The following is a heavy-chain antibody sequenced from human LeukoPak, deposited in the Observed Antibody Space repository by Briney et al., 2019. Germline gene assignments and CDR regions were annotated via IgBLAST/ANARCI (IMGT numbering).Heavy chain of an antibody. CDR1: GFTFSTYW. V-gene: IGHV3-7*03. CDR3: ARTNVYGYDH. Sequence: GGSLRLSCAASGFTFSTYWMTWVRQAPGKGLEWVANIRQDGGGTKYADSVKGRFTISRDNPKNSLYLQMNNLRAEDTAVYYCARTNVYGYDHWGQGTLVTVSS. CDR2: IRQDGGGT. D-gene: IGHD5-18*01. J-gene: IGHJ5*02.